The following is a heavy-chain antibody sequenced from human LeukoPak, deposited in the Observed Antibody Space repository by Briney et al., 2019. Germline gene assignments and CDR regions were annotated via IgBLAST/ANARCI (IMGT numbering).Heavy chain of an antibody. J-gene: IGHJ4*02. Sequence: GGPLRLSCQASGFTAISNYMSWFAQAQGKGWEGASVIYSGGSTYYADSVKGRFTISRDNSKNTLYLQMNSLRAEDTAVYYCARAELLWFGEQSPYYFDYWGQGTLVTVSS. CDR3: ARAELLWFGEQSPYYFDY. V-gene: IGHV3-53*01. D-gene: IGHD3-10*01. CDR2: IYSGGST. CDR1: GFTAISNY.